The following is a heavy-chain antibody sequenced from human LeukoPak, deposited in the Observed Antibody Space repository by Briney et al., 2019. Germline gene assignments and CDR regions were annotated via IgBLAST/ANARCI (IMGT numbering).Heavy chain of an antibody. CDR2: IYHSGST. D-gene: IGHD4-17*01. CDR3: TRDTGTTGEVKFDP. V-gene: IGHV4-59*01. J-gene: IGHJ5*02. CDR1: GGSMSSYY. Sequence: SETLSLTCSVSGGSMSSYYWSWIRQSPGKGLEWIGYIYHSGSTDYNSSLKSRVTISEDTSKKQFSLKVSSVTAADTAVYYCTRDTGTTGEVKFDPWGQGTLVTVSS.